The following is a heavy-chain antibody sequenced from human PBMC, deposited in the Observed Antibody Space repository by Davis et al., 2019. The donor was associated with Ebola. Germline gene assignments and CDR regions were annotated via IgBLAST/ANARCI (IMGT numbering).Heavy chain of an antibody. CDR2: IHYSGST. Sequence: SETLSLTCTVSGGPISSYYWSWIRQPPGKGLEWIGYIHYSGSTNYNPSLKSRVTISVDTSKNQFSLKLSSVTAADTAVYYCARGNTVTTILYYYYGMDVWGQGTTVTVSS. CDR1: GGPISSYY. CDR3: ARGNTVTTILYYYYGMDV. D-gene: IGHD4-17*01. V-gene: IGHV4-59*12. J-gene: IGHJ6*02.